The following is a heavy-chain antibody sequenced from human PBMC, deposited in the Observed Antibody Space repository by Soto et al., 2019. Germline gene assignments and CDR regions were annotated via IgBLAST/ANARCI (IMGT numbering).Heavy chain of an antibody. CDR1: GGSISSSSYY. CDR3: ASAIWFGELLPYTYYFDY. V-gene: IGHV4-39*01. J-gene: IGHJ4*02. CDR2: IYYSGST. Sequence: SETQSLTCTVSGGSISSSSYYWGWIRQPPGKGLEWIGSIYYSGSTYYNPSLKSRVTISVDTSKNQFSLKLSSVTAADTAVYYCASAIWFGELLPYTYYFDYWGQGTLGTVSS. D-gene: IGHD3-10*01.